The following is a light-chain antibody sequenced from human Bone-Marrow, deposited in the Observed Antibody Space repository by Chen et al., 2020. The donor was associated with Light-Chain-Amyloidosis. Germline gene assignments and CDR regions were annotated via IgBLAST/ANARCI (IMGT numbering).Light chain of an antibody. J-gene: IGLJ3*02. V-gene: IGLV3-21*02. CDR2: DDS. CDR3: QVWDRSSDRPV. Sequence: SYVLTQPSSVSVAPGQTATIACGGNNIGSTSVHWYQQTPGQAPLLVVYDDSDRPSGIRERLSGSNSGNTATLTISRVEAEDEADYYCQVWDRSSDRPVFGGGTKLTVL. CDR1: NIGSTS.